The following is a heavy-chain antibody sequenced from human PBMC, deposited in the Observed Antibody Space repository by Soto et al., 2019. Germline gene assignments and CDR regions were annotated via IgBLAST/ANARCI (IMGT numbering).Heavy chain of an antibody. CDR2: IYYSGST. CDR3: ARDLGYYGSGSYTCFGP. V-gene: IGHV4-30-4*01. J-gene: IGHJ5*02. D-gene: IGHD3-10*01. Sequence: QVQLQESGPGLVKPSQTLSLTCTVSGGSISSGDYYWSWIRQPPGKGLEWIGYIYYSGSTYYNPSLKSRVTISVDASKSQFCLKLSSVTAAATAVDYCARDLGYYGSGSYTCFGPWGRGTLVTVSS. CDR1: GGSISSGDYY.